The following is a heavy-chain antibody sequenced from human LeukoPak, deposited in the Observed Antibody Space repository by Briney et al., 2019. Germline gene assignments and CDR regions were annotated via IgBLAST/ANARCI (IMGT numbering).Heavy chain of an antibody. CDR2: MNPNSGNT. D-gene: IGHD3-10*01. CDR1: GYTFTSYD. Sequence: ASVKVSCKASGYTFTSYDINWVRQATGQGLEWMGRMNPNSGNTGYAQKFQGRVTMTRNTSISTAYMELSSLRSEDTAVYYCARVRYYGSGSSLTAYYYYGMDVWGQGTTVTVSS. V-gene: IGHV1-8*01. J-gene: IGHJ6*02. CDR3: ARVRYYGSGSSLTAYYYYGMDV.